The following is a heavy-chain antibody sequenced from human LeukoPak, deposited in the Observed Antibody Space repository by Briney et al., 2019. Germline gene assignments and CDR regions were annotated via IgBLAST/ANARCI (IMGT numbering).Heavy chain of an antibody. D-gene: IGHD6-13*01. CDR2: INHSGST. CDR3: ARDVLYSSSWYTREDYYYYGMDV. Sequence: SETLSLTCAVYGGSFSGYYWSWIRQPPGKGLEWIGEINHSGSTNYNPSLKSRVTISVDTSKNQFSLKLSSVTAADTAVYYCARDVLYSSSWYTREDYYYYGMDVWGQGTTVTVSS. CDR1: GGSFSGYY. J-gene: IGHJ6*02. V-gene: IGHV4-34*01.